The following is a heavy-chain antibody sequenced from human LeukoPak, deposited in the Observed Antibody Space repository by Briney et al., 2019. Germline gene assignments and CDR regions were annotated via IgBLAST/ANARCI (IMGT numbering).Heavy chain of an antibody. J-gene: IGHJ2*01. Sequence: GGSLRLSCAASGFTFSSYGMNWVRQAPGKGLEWVSSISSSSSYIYYADSVKGRFTISRDNAKNSLYLQMNSLRAEDTAVYYCARIPSAWYFDLWGRGTLVTVSS. CDR2: ISSSSSYI. D-gene: IGHD2-21*01. V-gene: IGHV3-21*01. CDR1: GFTFSSYG. CDR3: ARIPSAWYFDL.